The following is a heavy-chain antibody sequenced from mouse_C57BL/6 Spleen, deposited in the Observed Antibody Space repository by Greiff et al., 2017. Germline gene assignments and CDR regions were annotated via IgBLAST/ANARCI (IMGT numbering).Heavy chain of an antibody. J-gene: IGHJ3*01. D-gene: IGHD2-1*01. CDR1: GYTFTDYY. CDR3: ARDGNYPAWFAY. V-gene: IGHV1-76*01. Sequence: QVQLKQSGAELVRPGASVKLSCKASGYTFTDYYINWVKQRPGQGLEWIARIYPGSGNTYYNEKFKGKATLTAEKSSSTAYMQLSSLTSEDSAVYFCARDGNYPAWFAYWGQGTLVTVSA. CDR2: IYPGSGNT.